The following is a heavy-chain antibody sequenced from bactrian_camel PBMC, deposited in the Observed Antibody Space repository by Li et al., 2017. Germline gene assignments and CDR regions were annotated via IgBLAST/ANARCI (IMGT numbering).Heavy chain of an antibody. J-gene: IGHJ4*01. V-gene: IGHV3S40*01. CDR2: INSGDKTT. Sequence: VQLVESGGGSVQAGGSLTLSCTISGYTHCSYDASWFRQAPGREREFVSLINSGDKTTYADSVKGRFTISKDNGDNRLYLHMNNLKPEDTAIYYCAADRCSAAGIGPHTTTIGARGPRSPSP. CDR1: GYTHCSYD. CDR3: AADRCSAAGIGPHTTT. D-gene: IGHD6*01.